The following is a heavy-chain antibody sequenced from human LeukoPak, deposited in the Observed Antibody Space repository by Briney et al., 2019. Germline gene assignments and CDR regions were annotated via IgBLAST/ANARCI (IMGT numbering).Heavy chain of an antibody. D-gene: IGHD4-11*01. J-gene: IGHJ4*02. CDR3: ARDDYSNYAPNFDY. CDR1: GYTFTGYY. V-gene: IGHV1-2*02. Sequence: ASVKVSCKASGYTFTGYYIHWVRQAPGQGLEWMGWINPNSGGTNFAQNFQGGVTMTRDTSISTAYMELSRLRSDDTAVYYCARDDYSNYAPNFDYWGQGTLVTVSS. CDR2: INPNSGGT.